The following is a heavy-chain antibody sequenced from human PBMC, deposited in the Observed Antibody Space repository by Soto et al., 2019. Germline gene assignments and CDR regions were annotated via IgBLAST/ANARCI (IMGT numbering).Heavy chain of an antibody. CDR3: AREAYGSGKVHY. Sequence: EVQLVESGGGMVKPGVSLRLSCAASGFTFSSYSMNWVRQAPGQGLEWVSSISSSSSYIYYADSVKGRFTISRNNAKNALYLQMNSLRAEDTAVYSCAREAYGSGKVHYWGQGTLVTVSS. CDR2: ISSSSSYI. CDR1: GFTFSSYS. V-gene: IGHV3-21*01. D-gene: IGHD3-10*01. J-gene: IGHJ4*02.